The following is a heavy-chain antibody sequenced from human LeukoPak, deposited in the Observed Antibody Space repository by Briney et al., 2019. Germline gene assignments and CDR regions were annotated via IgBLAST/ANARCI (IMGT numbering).Heavy chain of an antibody. J-gene: IGHJ4*02. V-gene: IGHV3-74*01. CDR1: GFTLSNYW. Sequence: GGSLRLSCAASGFTLSNYWMHWVRQAPGKGLVWVSRINGDGSTINYAHPVKGRFTISRDNAKNTLYLQMNSLRAEDTAVYYCARGTSHDYVWGTFRPYWGQGTLVTVSS. D-gene: IGHD3-16*02. CDR2: INGDGSTI. CDR3: ARGTSHDYVWGTFRPY.